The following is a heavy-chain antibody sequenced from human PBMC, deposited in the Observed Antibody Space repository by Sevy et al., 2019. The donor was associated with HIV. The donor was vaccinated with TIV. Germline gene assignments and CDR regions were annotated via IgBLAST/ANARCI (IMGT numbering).Heavy chain of an antibody. V-gene: IGHV3-7*03. CDR3: ARGNSGSFDY. CDR2: IKQDESEK. J-gene: IGHJ4*02. CDR1: GFSFSSYW. D-gene: IGHD3-22*01. Sequence: GGSLRLSCAASGFSFSSYWMHWVRQAPGKGLEWVANIKQDESEKYYAASVKGRFTISRDNAKNSVYLQMNSLRPEDTAIYYCARGNSGSFDYWGQGTLDTVSS.